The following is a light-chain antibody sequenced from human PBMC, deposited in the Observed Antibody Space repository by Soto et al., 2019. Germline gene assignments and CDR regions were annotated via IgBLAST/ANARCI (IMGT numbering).Light chain of an antibody. CDR1: QSVSSN. CDR3: QQYNNWPPWT. J-gene: IGKJ1*01. V-gene: IGKV3-15*01. CDR2: DAS. Sequence: EILMTPSPATLSVSPVERATLSCRASQSVSSNLAWYQQTPGQPPRLLIYDASTRAAGIPARFSGSGSGTEFTLTISSLQSEDFAVYYCQQYNNWPPWTFGQGTKVDIK.